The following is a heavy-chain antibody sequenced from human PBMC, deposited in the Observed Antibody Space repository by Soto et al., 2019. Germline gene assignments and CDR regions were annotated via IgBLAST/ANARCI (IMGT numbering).Heavy chain of an antibody. CDR2: ISYDGSNK. D-gene: IGHD6-13*01. CDR3: ARAELVNLLPYYFDY. J-gene: IGHJ4*02. CDR1: GFTFTGFA. V-gene: IGHV3-30-3*01. Sequence: QVQLVESGGGVVQPGRSLRLSCAASGFTFTGFAMHWVRQAPGKGLEWVAVISYDGSNKYYADSVKGRFTISRDNSKNTLYLQMNSLRGEDTAVYYCARAELVNLLPYYFDYWGQGTLVTVSS.